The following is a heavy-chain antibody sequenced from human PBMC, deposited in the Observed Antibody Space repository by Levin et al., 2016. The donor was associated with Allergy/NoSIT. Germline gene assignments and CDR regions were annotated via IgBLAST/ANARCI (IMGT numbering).Heavy chain of an antibody. CDR3: ARSSGSSFLFDY. D-gene: IGHD6-13*01. CDR2: IYHSGST. V-gene: IGHV4-38-2*01. J-gene: IGHJ4*02. Sequence: PGKGLEWIGSIYHSGSTYYNPSLKSRVTISVDTSKNQFSLKLSSVTAADTAVYYCARSSGSSFLFDYWGQGTLVTVSS.